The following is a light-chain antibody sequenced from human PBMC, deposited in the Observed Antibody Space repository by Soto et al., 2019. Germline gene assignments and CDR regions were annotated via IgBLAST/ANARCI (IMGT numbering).Light chain of an antibody. J-gene: IGKJ4*01. CDR3: QQYNVWPLT. Sequence: EIVMTQSPATLSVSPGERATLSRRASQSVSSNLAWYQQKPGQTPKLLIYVASTRATGIPARFSGSGSGTEFTLTISSLQSEDFAVSYCQQYNVWPLTFGGGTKVEFK. V-gene: IGKV3-15*01. CDR2: VAS. CDR1: QSVSSN.